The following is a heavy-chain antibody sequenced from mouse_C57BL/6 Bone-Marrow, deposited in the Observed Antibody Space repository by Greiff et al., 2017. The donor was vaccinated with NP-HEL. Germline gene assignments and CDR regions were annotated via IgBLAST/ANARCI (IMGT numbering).Heavy chain of an antibody. CDR2: IYPGSGST. CDR1: GYTFTSYW. J-gene: IGHJ2*01. Sequence: VKLQQPGAELVKPGASVKMSCKASGYTFTSYWITWVTQRPGQGLEWIGDIYPGSGSTNYNEKFKSKATLTVDTSSRTAYMQLSSLTSEDSAVYYCATYYYGSSQYYFDYWGQGTTLTVSS. V-gene: IGHV1-55*01. D-gene: IGHD1-1*01. CDR3: ATYYYGSSQYYFDY.